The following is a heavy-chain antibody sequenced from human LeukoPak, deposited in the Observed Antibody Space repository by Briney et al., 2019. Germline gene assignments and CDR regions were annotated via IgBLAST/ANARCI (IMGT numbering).Heavy chain of an antibody. Sequence: ASVKVSCKASGYTFTSYGISWVRQPPGQGLEWMGWISAYNGNTNYAQKLQGRVTMTTDTSTSTAYMELRSLRSDDTAVYYCARRYCSSTSCYEYFQHWGQGTLVTVSS. CDR3: ARRYCSSTSCYEYFQH. V-gene: IGHV1-18*01. CDR1: GYTFTSYG. D-gene: IGHD2-2*01. CDR2: ISAYNGNT. J-gene: IGHJ1*01.